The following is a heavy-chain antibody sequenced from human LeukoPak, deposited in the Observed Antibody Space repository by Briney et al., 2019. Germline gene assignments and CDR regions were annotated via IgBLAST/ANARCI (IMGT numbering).Heavy chain of an antibody. Sequence: GGSLRLSCAASGFTFYDYAMPWVRQAPGKGLEWVSGISWNSGSIGYADSVKGRFTISRDNAKNSLYLQMNSLRAEDTALYYCAKDIGYCSGGSCYPFPYFDYWGQGTLVTVSS. J-gene: IGHJ4*02. CDR2: ISWNSGSI. D-gene: IGHD2-15*01. CDR1: GFTFYDYA. V-gene: IGHV3-9*01. CDR3: AKDIGYCSGGSCYPFPYFDY.